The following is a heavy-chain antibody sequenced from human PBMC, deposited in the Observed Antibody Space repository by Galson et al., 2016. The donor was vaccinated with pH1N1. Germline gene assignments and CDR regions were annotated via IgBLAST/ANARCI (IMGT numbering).Heavy chain of an antibody. Sequence: ETLSLTCAVSGGSIRSSNWWSWVRQPPGKGLEWIGEIYQTETTKYNPSLKSRVTLSLDKSKNHFSLNLASVTAADTAVYYCARDGGDYGGAGQYKYLDTWGQGTLVTVSS. V-gene: IGHV4-4*02. CDR1: GGSIRSSNW. CDR3: ARDGGDYGGAGQYKYLDT. CDR2: IYQTETT. D-gene: IGHD4-23*01. J-gene: IGHJ5*02.